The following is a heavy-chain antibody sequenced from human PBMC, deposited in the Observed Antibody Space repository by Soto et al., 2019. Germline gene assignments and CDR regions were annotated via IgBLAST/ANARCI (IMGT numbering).Heavy chain of an antibody. CDR2: IYYSGST. D-gene: IGHD3-3*01. Sequence: QLQLQESGPGLVKPSETLSLTCTVSGGSISSSSYYWGWIRQPPGKGLEWIGSIYYSGSTYYNPSLKSRVTISVDTSKNQFSLKLSSVTAADTAVYYCARLANYDFWSGFFNWYFDLWGRGTLVTVSS. CDR1: GGSISSSSYY. CDR3: ARLANYDFWSGFFNWYFDL. V-gene: IGHV4-39*01. J-gene: IGHJ2*01.